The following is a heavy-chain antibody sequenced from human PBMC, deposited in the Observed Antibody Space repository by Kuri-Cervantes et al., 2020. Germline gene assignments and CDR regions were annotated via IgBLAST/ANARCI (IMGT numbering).Heavy chain of an antibody. J-gene: IGHJ4*02. Sequence: GESLKISCAASGFTFSSYAMSWVRQAPGKGLEWVSVISDSGANKYYADSVKGRFTISRDDSKNTLYLQMNSLRAEDTAVYYYVRDSYWSSLNWGQGTLVTVSS. D-gene: IGHD1-26*01. V-gene: IGHV3-23*01. CDR3: VRDSYWSSLN. CDR1: GFTFSSYA. CDR2: ISDSGANK.